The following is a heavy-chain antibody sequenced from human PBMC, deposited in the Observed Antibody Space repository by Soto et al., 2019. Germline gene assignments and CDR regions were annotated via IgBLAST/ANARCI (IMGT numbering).Heavy chain of an antibody. CDR3: ARGGGVYAYNWFDP. Sequence: PSETLSLTCAVHGGSFSGYYWSWIRQPPGKGLEWIGEINHSGSTNYNPSLKSRVTISVDTSKNQFSLKLSSVTAADTAVYYCARGGGVYAYNWFDPWGQGTLVTVSS. CDR1: GGSFSGYY. J-gene: IGHJ5*02. V-gene: IGHV4-34*01. CDR2: INHSGST. D-gene: IGHD2-8*01.